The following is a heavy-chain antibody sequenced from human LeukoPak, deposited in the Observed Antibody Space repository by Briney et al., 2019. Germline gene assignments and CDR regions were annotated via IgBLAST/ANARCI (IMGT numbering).Heavy chain of an antibody. Sequence: ASVKVSCKASGYTFTSYGISWVRQAPGQGLEWMGWISAYNGNTNYAQKLQGRVTMTTDTSTSTAYMELRSLGSDDTAVYYCARALEYSSSRDWFDPWGQGTLVTVSS. V-gene: IGHV1-18*01. CDR3: ARALEYSSSRDWFDP. J-gene: IGHJ5*02. D-gene: IGHD6-6*01. CDR1: GYTFTSYG. CDR2: ISAYNGNT.